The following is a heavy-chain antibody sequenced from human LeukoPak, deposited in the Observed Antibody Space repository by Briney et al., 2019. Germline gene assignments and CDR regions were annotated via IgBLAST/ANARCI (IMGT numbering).Heavy chain of an antibody. CDR3: ARGNLVLWFGEPPDY. V-gene: IGHV1-46*01. CDR1: GYTFTSYY. CDR2: INPSGGST. D-gene: IGHD3-10*01. J-gene: IGHJ4*02. Sequence: GASVKVSCKASGYTFTSYYMHWVRQAPGQGLEWMGIINPSGGSTSYAQKFQGRVTISVDTSKNQFSLKMSSLTAADTAVYYCARGNLVLWFGEPPDYWGQGTLVTVSS.